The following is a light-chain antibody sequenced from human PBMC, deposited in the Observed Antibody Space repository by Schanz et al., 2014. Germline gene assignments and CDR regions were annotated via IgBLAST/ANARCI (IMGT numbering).Light chain of an antibody. Sequence: EIVLTQSPATLSLSPGERATLSCRASQSVSSFLAWYQQKPGQAPRLLIYDVSSRATGIPDRFSGSGSGTDFTLTISSLEPEDFAVYYCQQYGGLPITFGQGTRLEIK. CDR2: DVS. CDR3: QQYGGLPIT. V-gene: IGKV3-20*01. CDR1: QSVSSF. J-gene: IGKJ5*01.